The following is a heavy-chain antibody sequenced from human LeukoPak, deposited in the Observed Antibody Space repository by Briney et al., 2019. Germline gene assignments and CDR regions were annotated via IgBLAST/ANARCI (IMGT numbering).Heavy chain of an antibody. Sequence: SETLSLTCAVYGGSFSGYYWSWIRQPPGKGLEWIGEINHSGGTNYNPSLKSRVTISVDTSKNQFSLKLSSVTAADTAVYYCASLARGGNWFDPWGQGTLVTVSS. J-gene: IGHJ5*02. CDR2: INHSGGT. D-gene: IGHD6-6*01. V-gene: IGHV4-34*01. CDR3: ASLARGGNWFDP. CDR1: GGSFSGYY.